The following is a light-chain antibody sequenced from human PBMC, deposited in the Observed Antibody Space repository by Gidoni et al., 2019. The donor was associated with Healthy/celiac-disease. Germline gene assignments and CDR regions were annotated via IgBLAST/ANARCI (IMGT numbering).Light chain of an antibody. V-gene: IGKV1-33*01. CDR2: DAS. Sequence: DIQMTQSPSSLSASVGDRVTITCQASQDISNYLNWYQQKPGKAPKLLIYDASNLETGVPSRFSGSGSGTDFTFTISSLQPEDIATYYCQQYDNLATFGQXTRLEIK. CDR1: QDISNY. CDR3: QQYDNLAT. J-gene: IGKJ5*01.